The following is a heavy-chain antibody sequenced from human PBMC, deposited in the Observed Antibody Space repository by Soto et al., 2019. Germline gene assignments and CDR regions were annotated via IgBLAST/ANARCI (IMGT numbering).Heavy chain of an antibody. V-gene: IGHV4-30-4*01. CDR2: IYYSGST. Sequence: PSETLSLTCTVSGGSISSGDYYWSWIRQPPGKGLEWTGYIYYSGSTYYNPSLKSRVTISVDTSKNQFSLKLSSVTAADTAVYYCARALNSGYDGWSFGPWGQGTLVTVSS. D-gene: IGHD5-12*01. CDR1: GGSISSGDYY. J-gene: IGHJ5*02. CDR3: ARALNSGYDGWSFGP.